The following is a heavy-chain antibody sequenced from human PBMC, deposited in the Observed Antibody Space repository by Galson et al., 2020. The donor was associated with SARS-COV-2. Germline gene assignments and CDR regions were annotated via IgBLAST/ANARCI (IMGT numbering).Heavy chain of an antibody. CDR3: AKDPRIQLLSYYFDY. CDR2: ISYDGSNK. J-gene: IGHJ4*02. D-gene: IGHD2-2*01. V-gene: IGHV3-30*18. CDR1: GFTFSSYG. Sequence: GESLKISCAASGFTFSSYGMHWVRQAPGKGLEWVAVISYDGSNKYYADSVKGRFTISRDNSKNTLYLQMNSLRAEDTAVYYCAKDPRIQLLSYYFDYWGQGTLVTVSS.